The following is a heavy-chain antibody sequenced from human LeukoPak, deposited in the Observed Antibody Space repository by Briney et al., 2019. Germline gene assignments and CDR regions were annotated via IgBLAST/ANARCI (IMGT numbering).Heavy chain of an antibody. V-gene: IGHV1-2*02. CDR1: GYTFTGYY. J-gene: IGHJ5*02. CDR3: ARGSSVWQLLIVHCFDP. D-gene: IGHD2-15*01. CDR2: INPNSGGT. Sequence: ASVKVSCKASGYTFTGYYMHWVRQAPGQGLEWMGWINPNSGGTNYAQKFQGRVTMTRDTSISTAYMELSRLRSDDTAVYYCARGSSVWQLLIVHCFDPWGQGTLVTVSS.